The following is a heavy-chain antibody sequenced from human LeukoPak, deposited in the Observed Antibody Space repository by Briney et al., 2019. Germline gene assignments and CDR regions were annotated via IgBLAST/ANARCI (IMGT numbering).Heavy chain of an antibody. CDR1: GFDVSRNY. J-gene: IGHJ4*02. CDR2: NSGGNT. V-gene: IGHV3-53*01. CDR3: ASAFYGGNPDAGY. Sequence: GGSLRLSCAASGFDVSRNYMNWVRQAPGKGLEWVSANSGGNTYYADSVKGRFTISRDNSKNTLYLQMNSLRAEDTAVYCCASAFYGGNPDAGYWGQGTLVTVSS. D-gene: IGHD4-23*01.